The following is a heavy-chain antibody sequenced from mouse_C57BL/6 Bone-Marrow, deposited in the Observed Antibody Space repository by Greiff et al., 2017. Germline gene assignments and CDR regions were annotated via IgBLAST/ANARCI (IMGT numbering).Heavy chain of an antibody. Sequence: QVQLKQSGPELVKPGASVKISCKASGYTFTDYYINWVKQRPGQGLEWIGWIFPGSGSTYYNEKFKGKATLTVDKSSSTPYMLLSSLTSEDSAVYFCARGGVFIATACDVWGTGTTVTVSA. J-gene: IGHJ1*03. CDR3: ARGGVFIATACDV. D-gene: IGHD1-1*01. CDR1: GYTFTDYY. V-gene: IGHV1-75*01. CDR2: IFPGSGST.